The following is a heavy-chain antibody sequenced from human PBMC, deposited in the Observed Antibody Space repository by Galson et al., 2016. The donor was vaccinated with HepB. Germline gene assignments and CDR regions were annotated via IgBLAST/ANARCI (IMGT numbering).Heavy chain of an antibody. J-gene: IGHJ2*01. CDR2: VAGSGGLT. CDR3: ARAIDYWYFDL. Sequence: SLRLSCAASGFTFSSYAMNWVRQVPGKGPQWVSSVAGSGGLTYHSDSVKGRFTVSRDTSKNTLYLQMTSLSVEDTAVYYCARAIDYWYFDLWGRGTLVTVSS. CDR1: GFTFSSYA. V-gene: IGHV3-23*01.